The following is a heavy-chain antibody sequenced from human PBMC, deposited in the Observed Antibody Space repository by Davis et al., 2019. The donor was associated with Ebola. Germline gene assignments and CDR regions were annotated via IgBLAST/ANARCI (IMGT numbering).Heavy chain of an antibody. J-gene: IGHJ3*02. CDR3: ARGLRFLEWFRRRKNDAFDI. V-gene: IGHV4-39*07. D-gene: IGHD3-3*01. Sequence: SETLSLTCTVSGGSISSSSYYWSWIRQPPGKGLEWIGEINHSGSTNYNPSLKSRVTISVDTSKNQFSLKLSSVTAADTAVYYCARGLRFLEWFRRRKNDAFDIWGQGTMVTVSS. CDR2: INHSGST. CDR1: GGSISSSSYY.